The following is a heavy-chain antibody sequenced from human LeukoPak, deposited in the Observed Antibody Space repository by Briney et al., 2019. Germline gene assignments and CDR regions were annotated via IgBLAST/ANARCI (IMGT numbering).Heavy chain of an antibody. Sequence: SETLSLTCSVSGDSFRSVKDYWAWIRQPPGKGLEWIASGDYSGGTYYNPSLESRVTISADMSKNQFSLKLSSVTAADTAMYYCARDVAPGEGTPTKTGDSDYWGQGTLVTVSS. CDR3: ARDVAPGEGTPTKTGDSDY. V-gene: IGHV4-39*07. CDR2: GDYSGGT. CDR1: GDSFRSVKDY. J-gene: IGHJ4*02. D-gene: IGHD7-27*01.